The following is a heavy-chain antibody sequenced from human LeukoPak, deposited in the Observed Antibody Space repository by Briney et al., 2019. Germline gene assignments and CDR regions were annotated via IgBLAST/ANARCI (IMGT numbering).Heavy chain of an antibody. CDR1: GGTFSSYA. Sequence: ASVKVSCKASGGTFSSYAISWVRQAPGQGLEWMGGIIPIFGTANYAQKFQGRVTITTDESTSTAYMELSSLRSDDTAVYYCARHMREFWSRRQPGDAFDIWGQGTMVTVSS. D-gene: IGHD3-3*01. CDR3: ARHMREFWSRRQPGDAFDI. CDR2: IIPIFGTA. J-gene: IGHJ3*02. V-gene: IGHV1-69*05.